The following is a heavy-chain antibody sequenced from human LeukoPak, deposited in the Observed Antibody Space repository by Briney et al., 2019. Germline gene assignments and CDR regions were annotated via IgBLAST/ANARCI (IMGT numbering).Heavy chain of an antibody. CDR2: IYYSGST. CDR1: GGSISSYY. J-gene: IGHJ5*02. Sequence: SETLSRTCTVSGGSISSYYWSWIRQPPGKGLEWIGYIYYSGSTNYNPSLKSRVTISVDTSKNQFSLKLSSVTAADTAVYYCTRRTAQGWFDPWGQGTLVTVSS. CDR3: TRRTAQGWFDP. V-gene: IGHV4-59*01. D-gene: IGHD5-18*01.